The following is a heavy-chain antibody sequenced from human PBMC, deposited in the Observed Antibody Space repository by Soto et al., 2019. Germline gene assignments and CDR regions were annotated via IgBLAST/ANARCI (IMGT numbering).Heavy chain of an antibody. V-gene: IGHV3-7*01. Sequence: EVQLVESGGGLVQPGGSLRLSCVASGFTFSNYWMSWVRQAPGKGLEWVANMKKDGSQKYYVDSVKGRFTISRDNARNSLYLQMNSLRVEDTAVYYCVRDWFDAWGQGTLVTVSS. CDR2: MKKDGSQK. CDR3: VRDWFDA. J-gene: IGHJ5*02. CDR1: GFTFSNYW.